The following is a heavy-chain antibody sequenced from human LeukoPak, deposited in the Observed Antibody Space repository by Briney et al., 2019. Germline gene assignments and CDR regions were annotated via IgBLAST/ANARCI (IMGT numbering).Heavy chain of an antibody. CDR3: ARVDISTIAARAEDY. V-gene: IGHV3-21*01. J-gene: IGHJ4*02. CDR2: ISSSSSYI. D-gene: IGHD6-6*01. Sequence: GGSLRLSCAASGFTFSSYSMNWVRQAPGKGLEWVSSISSSSSYIYYADSVKGRFTISRDNAKNSLYLQMNSLRAEDTAVYYCARVDISTIAARAEDYWGQGTLVTVSS. CDR1: GFTFSSYS.